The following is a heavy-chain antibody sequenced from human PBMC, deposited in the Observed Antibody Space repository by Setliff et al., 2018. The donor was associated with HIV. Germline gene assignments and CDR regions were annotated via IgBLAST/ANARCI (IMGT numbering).Heavy chain of an antibody. V-gene: IGHV3-23*01. Sequence: GGSLRLSCAASGFTFENYGLTWVRQAPGKGLEWVSGISGSGDYIFYRDSVKGRFTISRDNSKNTVFLQMNSLRAEDTAVYFCAKHHYCSGSSCSYDFWGRGTLVTVSS. D-gene: IGHD2-15*01. CDR2: ISGSGDYI. CDR1: GFTFENYG. CDR3: AKHHYCSGSSCSYDF. J-gene: IGHJ4*02.